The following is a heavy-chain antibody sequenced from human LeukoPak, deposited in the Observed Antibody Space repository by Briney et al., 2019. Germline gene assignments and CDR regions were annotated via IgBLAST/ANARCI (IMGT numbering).Heavy chain of an antibody. J-gene: IGHJ6*02. D-gene: IGHD4-17*01. CDR3: ARLYGDYVYYYGMDV. Sequence: SETLSLTCTVSGGSISSYYWSWIRQPPGKGLEWIGYIYYSGSTNYNPSLKSRVTISVDTSKNQFSLKLSSVTAADTAVYYCARLYGDYVYYYGMDVWGQGTTVTVSS. V-gene: IGHV4-59*08. CDR1: GGSISSYY. CDR2: IYYSGST.